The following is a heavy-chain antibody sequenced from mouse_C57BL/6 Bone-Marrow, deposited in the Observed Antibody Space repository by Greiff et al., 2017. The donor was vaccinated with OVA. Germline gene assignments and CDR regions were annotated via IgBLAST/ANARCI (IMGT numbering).Heavy chain of an antibody. CDR2: IRNKANGYTT. J-gene: IGHJ1*03. V-gene: IGHV7-3*01. CDR1: GFTFTDYY. D-gene: IGHD1-1*01. Sequence: EVKLMESGGGLVQPGGSLSLSCAASGFTFTDYYMSWVRQPPGKALEWLGFIRNKANGYTTEYSASVKGRFTISRDNSQSILYLQMNALRAEDSATYYCAREYYGSPHWYFDVWGTGTTVTVSS. CDR3: AREYYGSPHWYFDV.